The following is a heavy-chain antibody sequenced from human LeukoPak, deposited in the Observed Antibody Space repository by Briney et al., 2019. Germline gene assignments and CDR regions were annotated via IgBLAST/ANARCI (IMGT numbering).Heavy chain of an antibody. V-gene: IGHV3-33*01. CDR2: IWYDGSNK. Sequence: GGSLRHFCAASGFTFNNYGMHWVRQAPGKGLEWVAVIWYDGSNKYYADSVKGRFTISRDNSKNTLYLQMNSLRAEDTAVYYCARDSMSGSYLSGSGGYFDYWGQGTLVTVSS. CDR3: ARDSMSGSYLSGSGGYFDY. CDR1: GFTFNNYG. D-gene: IGHD1-26*01. J-gene: IGHJ4*02.